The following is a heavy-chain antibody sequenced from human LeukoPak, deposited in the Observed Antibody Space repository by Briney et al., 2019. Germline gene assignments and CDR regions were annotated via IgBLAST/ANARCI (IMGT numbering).Heavy chain of an antibody. V-gene: IGHV1-8*01. Sequence: GAPVKVSCKASGYTFTSYDINWVRQATGQGLEWMGWMNPNSGNTGYAQKFQGRVTMTRNTSISTAYMELSSLRSEDTAVYYCARAPVSLWFGVYYYYYGMDVWGQGTTVTVSS. CDR2: MNPNSGNT. CDR3: ARAPVSLWFGVYYYYYGMDV. CDR1: GYTFTSYD. J-gene: IGHJ6*02. D-gene: IGHD3-10*01.